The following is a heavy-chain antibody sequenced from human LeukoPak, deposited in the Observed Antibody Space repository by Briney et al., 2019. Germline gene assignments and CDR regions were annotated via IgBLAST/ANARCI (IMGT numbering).Heavy chain of an antibody. V-gene: IGHV4-59*11. CDR3: ARDPTTVTKGLDI. D-gene: IGHD4-17*01. CDR1: GGSFSSHY. Sequence: SETLSLTCTVSGGSFSSHYWSWIRQPPGKGLEWIGYISYIGSTNYNPSLRSRVTISVDTSKNQFSLKLSSVTAADTAVYYCARDPTTVTKGLDIWGQGTMVTVSS. J-gene: IGHJ3*02. CDR2: ISYIGST.